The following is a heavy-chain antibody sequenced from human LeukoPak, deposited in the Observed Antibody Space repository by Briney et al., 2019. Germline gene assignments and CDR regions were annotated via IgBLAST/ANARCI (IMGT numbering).Heavy chain of an antibody. CDR1: GFTFSSYG. J-gene: IGHJ4*02. CDR3: AKAPWSYDSSGYVDY. V-gene: IGHV3-30*18. CDR2: ISYDGSNK. Sequence: GGSLRLSCAASGFTFSSYGMHWVRQAPGKGLEWVAVISYDGSNKYYADSVKGRFTISRDNSKNTLYLQMNSLRAEDTAVYYCAKAPWSYDSSGYVDYWGQGPLVTVSS. D-gene: IGHD3-22*01.